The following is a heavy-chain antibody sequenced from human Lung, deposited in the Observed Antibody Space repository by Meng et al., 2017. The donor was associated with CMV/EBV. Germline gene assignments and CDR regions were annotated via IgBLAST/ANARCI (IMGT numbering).Heavy chain of an antibody. J-gene: IGHJ4*02. Sequence: GGSLRLXCAASGFTFSSYSMNWVRQAPGKGLEWVSSISSSSSYIYYADSVKGRFTISRDNAKNSLYLQMNSLRAEDTAVYYCARDRGYSYGYLDYWGQGTXVTVYS. D-gene: IGHD5-18*01. V-gene: IGHV3-21*01. CDR2: ISSSSSYI. CDR3: ARDRGYSYGYLDY. CDR1: GFTFSSYS.